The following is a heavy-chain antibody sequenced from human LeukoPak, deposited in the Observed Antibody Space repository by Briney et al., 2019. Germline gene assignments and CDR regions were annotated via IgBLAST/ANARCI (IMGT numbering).Heavy chain of an antibody. CDR1: GFTFSSYG. V-gene: IGHV3-33*01. CDR3: AREGSSSRLGRLRFDY. J-gene: IGHJ4*02. D-gene: IGHD3-16*01. CDR2: IWYDGSNK. Sequence: PGGSLRLSCAASGFTFSSYGMHWVRQAPGKGLEWVAVIWYDGSNKYYADSVKGRFTISRDNSKNTLYLQMNSLRAEDTAVYYCAREGSSSRLGRLRFDYWGQGTLVTVSS.